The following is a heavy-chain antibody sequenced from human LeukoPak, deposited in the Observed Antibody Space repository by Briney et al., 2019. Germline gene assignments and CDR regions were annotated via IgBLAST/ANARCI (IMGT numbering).Heavy chain of an antibody. J-gene: IGHJ4*02. CDR1: GFTFSSYA. V-gene: IGHV3-23*01. CDR2: ISGSGGST. CDR3: AKEPTIAVADADY. Sequence: GGSLRLSCAASGFTFSSYAKSWVRQAPGKGLELVSAISGSGGSTYYADSVKGRFTISSDNSKNTLYLQMNSLRAEDTAVYYCAKEPTIAVADADYWGQGTLVTVSS. D-gene: IGHD6-19*01.